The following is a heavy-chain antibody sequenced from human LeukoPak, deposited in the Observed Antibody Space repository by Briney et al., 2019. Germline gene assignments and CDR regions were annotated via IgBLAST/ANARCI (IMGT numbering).Heavy chain of an antibody. D-gene: IGHD3-10*01. V-gene: IGHV4-59*02. CDR2: THHSGNT. CDR1: GDSVSGYY. Sequence: SETLSLTCIVSGDSVSGYYWNWIRQPPGKGLEWIGYTHHSGNTLYNPSLKSRVTISVDTSKNQFSLKLSSVTAADTAVYYCAREAITMVRGGNDYWGQGTLVTVSS. CDR3: AREAITMVRGGNDY. J-gene: IGHJ4*02.